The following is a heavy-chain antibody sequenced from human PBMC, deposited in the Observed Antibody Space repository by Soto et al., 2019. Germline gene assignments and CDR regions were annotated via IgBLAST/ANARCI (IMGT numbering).Heavy chain of an antibody. D-gene: IGHD6-19*01. CDR2: ISSSSSYI. V-gene: IGHV3-21*01. Sequence: GGSLRLSCAASGFTFSSYTMNWVRQAPGKGLEWVSSISSSSSYIYYADSVKGRFTISRDNAKNSLYLQMNSLRAEDTVVYYCARDRGYTRGWSFDPWGQGTLVTVSS. CDR1: GFTFSSYT. CDR3: ARDRGYTRGWSFDP. J-gene: IGHJ5*02.